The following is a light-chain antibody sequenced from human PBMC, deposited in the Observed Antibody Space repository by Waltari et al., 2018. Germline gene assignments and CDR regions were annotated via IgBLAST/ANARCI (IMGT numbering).Light chain of an antibody. CDR1: QSILDNSNKRNY. Sequence: DIVMTQSPDSQAVSLGERATINCRSSQSILDNSNKRNYLTWYQPKAGQPPRLLISWASTRESGVPDRFSGSGSGTDFTLTISSLQAEDVAVYYCQQYYTAPYTFGQGAKLEIK. CDR2: WAS. CDR3: QQYYTAPYT. J-gene: IGKJ2*01. V-gene: IGKV4-1*01.